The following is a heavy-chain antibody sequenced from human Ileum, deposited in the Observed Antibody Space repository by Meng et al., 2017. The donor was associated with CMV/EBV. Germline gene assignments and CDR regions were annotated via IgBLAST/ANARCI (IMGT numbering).Heavy chain of an antibody. J-gene: IGHJ4*02. CDR2: IIPILGTA. CDR3: ARGNDQYQLLYDC. V-gene: IGHV1-69*05. D-gene: IGHD2-2*02. Sequence: SVKVSCKASGGTFSTYPINWVRQAPGQGLEWMGGIIPILGTANYAQKLQGRLTITTDESTGTAYMELSSLKSEDTAVYYCARGNDQYQLLYDCWGQGTLVTVSS. CDR1: GGTFSTYP.